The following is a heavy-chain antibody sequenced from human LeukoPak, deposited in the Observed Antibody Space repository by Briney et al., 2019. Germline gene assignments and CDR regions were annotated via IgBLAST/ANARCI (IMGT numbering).Heavy chain of an antibody. CDR2: ISSSSSYI. CDR3: ARAPYCSSTSCYKDYYYYMDV. D-gene: IGHD2-2*02. CDR1: GFTFDSYS. J-gene: IGHJ6*03. Sequence: GGSLRLSCAASGFTFDSYSMNWVRQAPGKGLEWVSSISSSSSYIYYADSVKGRFTISRDNAKNSLYLQMNSLRAEDTAVYYCARAPYCSSTSCYKDYYYYMDVWGKGTTVTVSS. V-gene: IGHV3-21*01.